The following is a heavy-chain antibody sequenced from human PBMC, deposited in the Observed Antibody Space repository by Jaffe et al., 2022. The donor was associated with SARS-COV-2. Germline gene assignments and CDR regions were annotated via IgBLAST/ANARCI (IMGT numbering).Heavy chain of an antibody. V-gene: IGHV4-39*01. CDR2: IYYSGST. CDR1: GGSISSSSYY. D-gene: IGHD6-6*01. J-gene: IGHJ4*02. Sequence: QLQLQESGPGLVKPSETLSLTCTVSGGSISSSSYYWGWIRQPPGKGLEWIGSIYYSGSTYYNPSLKSRVTISVDTSKNQFSLKLSSVTAADTAVYYCARHSIAATEYYFDYWGQGTLVTVSS. CDR3: ARHSIAATEYYFDY.